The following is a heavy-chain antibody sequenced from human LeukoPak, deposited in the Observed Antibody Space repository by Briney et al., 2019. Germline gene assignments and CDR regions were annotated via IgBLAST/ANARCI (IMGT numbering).Heavy chain of an antibody. D-gene: IGHD5-24*01. V-gene: IGHV3-30*04. CDR2: ISYDGSNK. Sequence: HPGGSLRLSCAASGFTFSSYAMHWVRQAPGKGLEWVAVISYDGSNKYYADSVKGRFTISRDNSKNTLYLQMNSLRAEDTAVYYCARGNLVVGYNFDYWGQGTPVTVSS. J-gene: IGHJ4*02. CDR1: GFTFSSYA. CDR3: ARGNLVVGYNFDY.